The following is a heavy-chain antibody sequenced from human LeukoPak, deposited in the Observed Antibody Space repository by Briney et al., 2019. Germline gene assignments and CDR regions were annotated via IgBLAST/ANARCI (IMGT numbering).Heavy chain of an antibody. Sequence: GGSLRLSCAAPGFTFDDYAMHWVRQAPGKGLEWVSLISGDGGSTYFADSVKGRFTISRDNSKNSLYLQMNSLRTEDTALYYCAKDLFSGTVATPYFYYYGMDVWGQGTTVTVSS. V-gene: IGHV3-43*02. D-gene: IGHD6-19*01. CDR2: ISGDGGST. CDR1: GFTFDDYA. CDR3: AKDLFSGTVATPYFYYYGMDV. J-gene: IGHJ6*02.